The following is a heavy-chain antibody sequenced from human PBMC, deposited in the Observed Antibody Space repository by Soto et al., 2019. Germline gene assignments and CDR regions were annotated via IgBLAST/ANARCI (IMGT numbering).Heavy chain of an antibody. CDR1: GFSLSTSGVG. CDR2: IYLDDVK. V-gene: IGHV2-5*02. CDR3: AHSLIGYYYDSGGSKGFDP. Sequence: QITLKESGPTLVKPTQTLTLTCTVSGFSLSTSGVGVGWIRQPPGKALEWLALIYLDDVKRYSPSLKSRLNITKDTLKYHGVITMTNIDPVDTTTYYCAHSLIGYYYDSGGSKGFDPWDQGTLLTVSS. D-gene: IGHD3-22*01. J-gene: IGHJ5*02.